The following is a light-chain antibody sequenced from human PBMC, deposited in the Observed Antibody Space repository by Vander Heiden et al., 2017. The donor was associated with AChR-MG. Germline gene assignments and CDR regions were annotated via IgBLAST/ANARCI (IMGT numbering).Light chain of an antibody. CDR2: WSS. Sequence: DIVLTQSPCSRAVSLGQRPTINCKAGQSVLYRNNNQTYLSWYQQKPGQAPKLLISWSSTRESGVPDRFSGSGSGTDFTLTISSLQAEDVAVYYCQQYDDTPWTFGQGTKVEVK. CDR3: QQYDDTPWT. V-gene: IGKV4-1*01. J-gene: IGKJ1*01. CDR1: QSVLYRNNNQTY.